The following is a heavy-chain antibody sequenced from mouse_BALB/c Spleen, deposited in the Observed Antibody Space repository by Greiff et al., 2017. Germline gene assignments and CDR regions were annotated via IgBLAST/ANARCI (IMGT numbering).Heavy chain of an antibody. CDR1: GFTFSSYT. V-gene: IGHV5-12-2*01. D-gene: IGHD4-1*01. Sequence: EVQLQQSGGGLVQPGGSLKLSCAASGFTFSSYTMSWVRQTPEKRLEWVAYISNGGGSTYYPDTVKGRFTISRDNAKNTLYLQMSSLKSEDTAMYYCARLTGVYYFDYWGQGTTLTVSS. CDR3: ARLTGVYYFDY. CDR2: ISNGGGST. J-gene: IGHJ2*01.